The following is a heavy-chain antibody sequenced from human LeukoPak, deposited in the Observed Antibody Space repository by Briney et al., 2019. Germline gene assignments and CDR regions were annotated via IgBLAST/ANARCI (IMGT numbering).Heavy chain of an antibody. CDR3: ARGSPRVAAAGLVDY. Sequence: GSLRLSCAASEFTFSSYSMNWVRQAPGKGLEWVSSISSSSYIYYADSVKGRFTISRDNTKNSLYLQMNSLRAEDTAVYYCARGSPRVAAAGLVDYWGQGTLVIVSS. J-gene: IGHJ4*02. CDR1: EFTFSSYS. CDR2: ISSSSYI. D-gene: IGHD6-13*01. V-gene: IGHV3-21*01.